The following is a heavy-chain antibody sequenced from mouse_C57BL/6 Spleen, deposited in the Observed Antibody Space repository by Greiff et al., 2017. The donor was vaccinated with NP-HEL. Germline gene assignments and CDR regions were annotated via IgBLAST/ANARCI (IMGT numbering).Heavy chain of an antibody. D-gene: IGHD1-1*01. CDR1: GFTFSSYA. J-gene: IGHJ2*01. V-gene: IGHV5-4*01. CDR3: ARDRGSSLFDY. Sequence: EVKVVESGGGLVKPGGSLKLSCAASGFTFSSYAMSWVRQTPEKRLEWVATISDGGSYTYYPDNVKGRFTIYRDNAKNNLYLQMSHLKSEDTAMYYCARDRGSSLFDYWGQGTTLTVSS. CDR2: ISDGGSYT.